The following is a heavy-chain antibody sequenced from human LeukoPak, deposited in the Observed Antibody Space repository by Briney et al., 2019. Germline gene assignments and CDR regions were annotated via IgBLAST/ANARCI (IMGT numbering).Heavy chain of an antibody. CDR2: TYYRSKWYN. V-gene: IGHV6-1*01. J-gene: IGHJ5*02. Sequence: SQTLSLTCAISGDSVSSNSAAWNWIRQSPSRDLEWLGRTYYRSKWYNDYAVSVKSRITINPDTSKNQFSLQLNSVTPEDTAVYYCARVVDGDYVGRYNWFDPWGQGTLVTVSS. CDR1: GDSVSSNSAA. D-gene: IGHD4-17*01. CDR3: ARVVDGDYVGRYNWFDP.